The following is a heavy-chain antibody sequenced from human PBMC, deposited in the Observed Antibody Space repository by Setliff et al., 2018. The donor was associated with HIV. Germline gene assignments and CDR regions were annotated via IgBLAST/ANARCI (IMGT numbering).Heavy chain of an antibody. Sequence: GASVKVSCKTAEYTSASYVINWVRQAAGQGLEWMGWIDHKSGNTGYAQDFQGRVTMTRNTSISTAYMELISLTSDDTAIYFCARGLRAYQGYWGQGTLVTVSS. CDR2: IDHKSGNT. V-gene: IGHV1-8*01. J-gene: IGHJ4*02. CDR3: ARGLRAYQGY. D-gene: IGHD2-2*01. CDR1: EYTSASYV.